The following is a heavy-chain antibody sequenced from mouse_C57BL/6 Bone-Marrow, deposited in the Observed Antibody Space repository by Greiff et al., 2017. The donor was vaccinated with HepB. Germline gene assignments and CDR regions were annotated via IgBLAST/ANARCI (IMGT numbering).Heavy chain of an antibody. CDR3: TRRGFDYGSSSWFAY. CDR1: GYTFTSYW. CDR2: IYPGNSDT. Sequence: EVQLVESGTVLARPGASVKLSCKTSGYTFTSYWMRWVKQRPGQGLEWIGAIYPGNSDTSYNQKFKGKAKLTAVTSASTAYMELSSLTNEDSAVYYCTRRGFDYGSSSWFAYWGQGTLVTVSA. D-gene: IGHD1-1*01. V-gene: IGHV1-5*01. J-gene: IGHJ3*01.